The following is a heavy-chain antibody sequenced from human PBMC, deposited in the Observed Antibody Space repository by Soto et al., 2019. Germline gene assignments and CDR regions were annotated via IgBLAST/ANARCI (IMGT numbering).Heavy chain of an antibody. D-gene: IGHD4-17*01. V-gene: IGHV3-66*01. CDR1: GFTVSSNY. CDR2: LYSGGNT. J-gene: IGHJ2*01. Sequence: EVQVVESGGGLVQPGGSLRLSCAASGFTVSSNYMSWVRQAPGKGLEWLSSLYSGGNTNYADSVKDRVTISRDNSKNTLYLQMNSLRAEDTAVYHCLREGPYGARYFDLWGRGTLVTVSS. CDR3: LREGPYGARYFDL.